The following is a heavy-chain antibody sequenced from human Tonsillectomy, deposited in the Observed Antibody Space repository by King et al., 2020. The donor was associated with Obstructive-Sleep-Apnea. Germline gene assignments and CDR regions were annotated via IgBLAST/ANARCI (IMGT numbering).Heavy chain of an antibody. CDR2: ISSSSSTI. Sequence: VQLVESGGGLVQPGGSLRLSCAASGFTFSSDSMNWVRQAPGKGLEWVSYISSSSSTIYYADSVKGRFTISKDNAKNSLYLQMNSLRAEDTAVYYCARDVAPYYYDSSGSPFDYWGQGTLVTVSS. V-gene: IGHV3-48*04. CDR1: GFTFSSDS. CDR3: ARDVAPYYYDSSGSPFDY. D-gene: IGHD3-22*01. J-gene: IGHJ4*02.